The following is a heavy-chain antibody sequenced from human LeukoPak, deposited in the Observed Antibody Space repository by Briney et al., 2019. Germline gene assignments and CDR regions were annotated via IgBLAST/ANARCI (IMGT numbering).Heavy chain of an antibody. V-gene: IGHV3-30-3*01. Sequence: GGSLRLSCAVSGFTFSSYASHWVRQAPGKGLEWVSVIEHDGSTKYYADSVKGRFTISRDNSKNTLYLQMSSLRAEDTALYYCARAVSLHRILLPDYWGQGTLVTVSS. D-gene: IGHD5-18*01. J-gene: IGHJ4*02. CDR1: GFTFSSYA. CDR2: IEHDGSTK. CDR3: ARAVSLHRILLPDY.